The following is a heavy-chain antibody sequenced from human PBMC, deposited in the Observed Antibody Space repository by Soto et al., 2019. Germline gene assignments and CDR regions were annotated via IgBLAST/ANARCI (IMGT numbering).Heavy chain of an antibody. CDR3: ATRGSSIAARGLYYYLDV. CDR1: GYTFTSYY. CDR2: INPSGGST. J-gene: IGHJ6*03. Sequence: GASLKVSCKASGYTFTSYYMHWVRQAPGQGLEWMGIINPSGGSTSYAQKFQGRVTMTRDTSTSTVYMELSSLRSEDTAVYYCATRGSSIAARGLYYYLDVWGKGTTVTVSS. D-gene: IGHD6-6*01. V-gene: IGHV1-46*03.